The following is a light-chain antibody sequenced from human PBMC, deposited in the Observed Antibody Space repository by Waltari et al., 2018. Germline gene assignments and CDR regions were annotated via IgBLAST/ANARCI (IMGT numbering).Light chain of an antibody. J-gene: IGLJ1*01. Sequence: SALTQPASVSGSPGQSITISCTGRSNDVGSYNLFSWYQQHPGKAPKLMIYEVSKRPSGISNRFSGSKSGNTASLTISGLQAEDEADYYCCSYTGGTTLAFGTGTKVTVL. CDR1: SNDVGSYNL. CDR3: CSYTGGTTLA. V-gene: IGLV2-23*02. CDR2: EVS.